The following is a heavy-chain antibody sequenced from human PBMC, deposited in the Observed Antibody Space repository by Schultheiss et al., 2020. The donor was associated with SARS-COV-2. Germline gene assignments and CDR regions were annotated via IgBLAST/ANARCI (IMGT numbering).Heavy chain of an antibody. CDR1: GFSFRTHT. D-gene: IGHD6-6*01. V-gene: IGHV3-23*01. CDR2: ISGRGDRT. CDR3: APRPSSSSSTTLDY. J-gene: IGHJ4*02. Sequence: GGSLRLSCAASGFSFRTHTMMWARQAPGKGLEWVASISGRGDRTYYADSVKGRFTISRDNSKNTLYLQMNSLRAEDTAVYYCAPRPSSSSSTTLDYWGQGTLVTVSS.